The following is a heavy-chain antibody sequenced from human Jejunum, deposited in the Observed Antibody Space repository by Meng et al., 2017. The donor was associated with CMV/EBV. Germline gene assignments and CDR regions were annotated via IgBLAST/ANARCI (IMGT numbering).Heavy chain of an antibody. Sequence: SGGSVGGGIYHWSWTRRPQGKGLEWIGYIYSSGSTDYNPSLKSRVTISVDTSKNQFSLNLSSVTAADTAVYYCARGFGSGRNNWFDPWGQGTLVTVSS. CDR1: GGSVGGGIYH. J-gene: IGHJ5*02. CDR3: ARGFGSGRNNWFDP. D-gene: IGHD3-10*01. CDR2: IYSSGST. V-gene: IGHV4-61*01.